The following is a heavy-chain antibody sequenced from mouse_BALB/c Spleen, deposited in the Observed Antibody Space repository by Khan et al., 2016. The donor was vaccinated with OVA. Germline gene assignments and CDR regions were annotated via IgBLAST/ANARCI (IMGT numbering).Heavy chain of an antibody. Sequence: QLEESGPGLVKPSQSLSLTCTVTGYSITSEYTWNWIRQFPGNKLEWMGFISYSGNTRYNPSLKSRISITRDTSKNQFFLQFNSVTSEDTATYYSARKDYYDYDPFPYWGQGTLVTVSA. V-gene: IGHV3-2*02. D-gene: IGHD2-4*01. CDR1: GYSITSEYT. CDR3: ARKDYYDYDPFPY. CDR2: ISYSGNT. J-gene: IGHJ3*01.